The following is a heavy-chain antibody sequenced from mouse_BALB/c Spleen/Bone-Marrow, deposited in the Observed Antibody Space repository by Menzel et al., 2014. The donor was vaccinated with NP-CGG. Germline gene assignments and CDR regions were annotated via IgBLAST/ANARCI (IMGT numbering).Heavy chain of an antibody. D-gene: IGHD2-4*01. CDR2: IFPGTGTT. Sequence: VQLQQSGAEVVNPGASVKLSCRTSGYTFTNYWIQWVKQRPGQGLGWIGEIFPGTGTTYYDEKFKDKATLTIDTSSSTAYMQLSNLTSEDSAVYFCARNYDYDEGAWFTYWGQGTLVTVSA. CDR3: ARNYDYDEGAWFTY. CDR1: GYTFTNYW. J-gene: IGHJ3*01. V-gene: IGHV1S132*01.